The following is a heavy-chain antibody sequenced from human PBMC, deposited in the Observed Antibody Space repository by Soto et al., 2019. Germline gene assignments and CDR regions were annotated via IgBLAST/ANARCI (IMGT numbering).Heavy chain of an antibody. CDR3: ARVDIVVVPAAIADNHYYGMDV. Sequence: ASVKVSCKASGGTFSSYAISWVRQAPGQGLEWMGGIIPIFGTANYAQKFQGRVTITADESTSTAYMELSSLRSEDTAVYYCARVDIVVVPAAIADNHYYGMDVWGQGTTVTVSS. V-gene: IGHV1-69*13. J-gene: IGHJ6*02. CDR1: GGTFSSYA. CDR2: IIPIFGTA. D-gene: IGHD2-2*02.